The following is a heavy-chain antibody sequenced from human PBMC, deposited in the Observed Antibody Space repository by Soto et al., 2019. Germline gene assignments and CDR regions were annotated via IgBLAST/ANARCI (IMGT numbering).Heavy chain of an antibody. V-gene: IGHV4-30-2*01. J-gene: IGHJ6*02. CDR3: AREHGAGYYGMDV. CDR2: IYHSGST. Sequence: ALSLTCAVSGGSISSGGYSWGWVRQPPGKGLEWIGYIYHSGSTYYNPSLKSRVTISVDRSKNQFSLKLSSVTAADTAVYYCAREHGAGYYGMDVWGQGTKVTVYS. CDR1: GGSISSGGYS. D-gene: IGHD3-10*01.